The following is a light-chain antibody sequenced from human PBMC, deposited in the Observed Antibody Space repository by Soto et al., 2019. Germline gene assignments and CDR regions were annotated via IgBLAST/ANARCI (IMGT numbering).Light chain of an antibody. CDR3: QQRTNWLT. Sequence: EIVLTQSPATLSLSPGERVTLSCRASQNVSTYLAWYQQKPGLAPRLLIYDASDRATGIPARFSGSGSGTDFTITISSPEPEDSAVYYCQQRTNWLTFGPGTKVDIK. CDR2: DAS. V-gene: IGKV3-11*01. CDR1: QNVSTY. J-gene: IGKJ3*01.